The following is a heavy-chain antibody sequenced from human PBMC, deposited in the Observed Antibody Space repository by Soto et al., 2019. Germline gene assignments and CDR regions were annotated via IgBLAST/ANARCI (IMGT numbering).Heavy chain of an antibody. CDR3: VREGRGSFDF. CDR1: GFIFTNYA. V-gene: IGHV3-23*01. Sequence: EVQVSESGGGLVRPGGSLRLSCAASGFIFTNYAMNWVRQAPGKGLEWVSVIGGRGNSAYYADSVQGRFNISRDNSKNTLSLQMSSLTADDTAIYYCVREGRGSFDFWGRGTMVTVSS. CDR2: IGGRGNSA. D-gene: IGHD5-12*01. J-gene: IGHJ3*01.